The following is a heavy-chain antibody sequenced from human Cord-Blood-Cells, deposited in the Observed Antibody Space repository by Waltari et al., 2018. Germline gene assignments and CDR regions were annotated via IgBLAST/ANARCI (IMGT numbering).Heavy chain of an antibody. CDR3: ARLSGYDSNWDY. CDR2: IYYSGST. Sequence: QVQLQESGPGLVKPSETLSLTCTVSGGSISSYYWSWIRQPPGKGLEWIGYIYYSGSTNYNPSLKSRVTISVDTSKNQFSLKLSSVTAADTAVYYGARLSGYDSNWDYWGQGTLVTVSS. CDR1: GGSISSYY. D-gene: IGHD5-12*01. V-gene: IGHV4-59*01. J-gene: IGHJ4*02.